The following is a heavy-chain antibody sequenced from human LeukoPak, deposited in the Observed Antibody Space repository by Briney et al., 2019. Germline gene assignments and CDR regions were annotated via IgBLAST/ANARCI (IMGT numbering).Heavy chain of an antibody. CDR3: ANIAVLVVGVKAYDV. D-gene: IGHD3-22*01. CDR1: GFTFGTQV. CDR2: ITGNGYRT. J-gene: IGHJ3*01. V-gene: IGHV3-23*01. Sequence: GGSLRLSCAASGFTFGTQVMSWVRQAPGKGLEWVSSITGNGYRTYDADSVKGRFTISRDNSKNTLYLHMNSLRGEDTAVYYCANIAVLVVGVKAYDVWGQGTVVTVSS.